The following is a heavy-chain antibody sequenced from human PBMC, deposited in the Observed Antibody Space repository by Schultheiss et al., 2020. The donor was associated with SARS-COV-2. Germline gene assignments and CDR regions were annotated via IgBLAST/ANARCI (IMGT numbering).Heavy chain of an antibody. CDR3: ARDSSSRGWFDP. D-gene: IGHD6-13*01. J-gene: IGHJ5*02. V-gene: IGHV3-21*04. CDR1: GFTFSSYS. Sequence: GESLKISCAASGFTFSSYSMNWVRQAPGKGLEWVSSISSSSSYIYYADSVKGRFTISRDNAKNSLYLQMNSLRAGDTAVYYCARDSSSRGWFDPWGQGTLVTVSS. CDR2: ISSSSSYI.